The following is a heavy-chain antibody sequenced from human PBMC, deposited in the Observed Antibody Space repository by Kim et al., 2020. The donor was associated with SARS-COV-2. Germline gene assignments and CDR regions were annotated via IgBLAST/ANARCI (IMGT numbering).Heavy chain of an antibody. CDR1: GGSFSGYY. CDR3: ARFKEEVSMIVVVITAVSSYLDY. J-gene: IGHJ4*02. Sequence: SETLSLTCAVYGGSFSGYYWSWIRQPPGKGLEWIGEINHSGSTNYNRSLKSRVTISVDTSKNQFSLKLSSVTAADTAVYYCARFKEEVSMIVVVITAVSSYLDYWGQGTLVTVSS. D-gene: IGHD3-22*01. V-gene: IGHV4-34*01. CDR2: INHSGST.